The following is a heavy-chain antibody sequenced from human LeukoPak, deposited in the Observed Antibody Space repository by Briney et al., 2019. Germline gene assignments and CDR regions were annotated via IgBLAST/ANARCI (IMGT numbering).Heavy chain of an antibody. Sequence: GWSLRLSCAASGFTFSDYYMSWIRQAPGKGLEWVSYISSSGSTIYYADSVKGRFTISRDNAKNSLYLQMNSLRAEDTAVYYCARSSPNWPFDYWGQGTLVTVSS. CDR3: ARSSPNWPFDY. D-gene: IGHD1-1*01. CDR2: ISSSGSTI. CDR1: GFTFSDYY. V-gene: IGHV3-11*01. J-gene: IGHJ4*02.